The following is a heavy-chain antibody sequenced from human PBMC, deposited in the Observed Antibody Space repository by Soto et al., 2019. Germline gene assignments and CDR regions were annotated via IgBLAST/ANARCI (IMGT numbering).Heavy chain of an antibody. CDR1: GGSTSSYS. CDR2: IYYSGST. D-gene: IGHD6-13*01. Sequence: SEGLSLTSIGSGGSTSSYSWRWIRQPQGKGLEWIGYIYYSGSTNYNPSHKSRVTISVDTSKNQFSLKLSSVTAADTAVYYCACDPGTHYYYGMDVWGQGTTVTVS. J-gene: IGHJ6*02. V-gene: IGHV4-59*01. CDR3: ACDPGTHYYYGMDV.